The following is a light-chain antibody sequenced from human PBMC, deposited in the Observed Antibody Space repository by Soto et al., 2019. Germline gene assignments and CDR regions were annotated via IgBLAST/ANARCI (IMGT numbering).Light chain of an antibody. J-gene: IGKJ1*01. CDR2: KAS. V-gene: IGKV1-5*03. CDR1: QNVNTW. Sequence: DIQMTQSPSTLSASVGDRVTITCRASQNVNTWLAWYQQKPGKAPNLLIYKASTLESGVPSRFSGSGSGTEFTLTISNLQPADFATYYCQQYNSYWTFGPGTKVDIK. CDR3: QQYNSYWT.